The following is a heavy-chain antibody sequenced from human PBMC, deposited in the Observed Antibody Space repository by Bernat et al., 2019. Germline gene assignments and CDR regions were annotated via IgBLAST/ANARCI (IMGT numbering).Heavy chain of an antibody. V-gene: IGHV3-74*01. CDR1: GFTFSNSR. CDR2: IDRDGITT. J-gene: IGHJ5*02. CDR3: ASLGGSGDGRDR. Sequence: EVQLVESGGGLVQPGGSLRLSCAASGFTFSNSRMHWVRQGPGEGLVWVSCIDRDGITTYNADPVKGRFTISRNNAKNTLVLQMNSRELDDTAVYYCASLGGSGDGRDRWGQGTLVTVSS. D-gene: IGHD3-10*01.